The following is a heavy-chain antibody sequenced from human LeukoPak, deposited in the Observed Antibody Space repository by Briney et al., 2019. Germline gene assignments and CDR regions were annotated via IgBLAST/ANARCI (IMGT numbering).Heavy chain of an antibody. J-gene: IGHJ4*02. D-gene: IGHD5-12*01. CDR1: GDSISSGSYY. Sequence: PSETLSLTCTVSGDSISSGSYYWSGILQPAGKGLEWIGRIYTSGSTNYNPSLKSRVTISVDTSKNQFSLKLSSVTAADTAVYYCARDSSLVVANTFDYWGQGTLVTVSS. CDR2: IYTSGST. V-gene: IGHV4-61*02. CDR3: ARDSSLVVANTFDY.